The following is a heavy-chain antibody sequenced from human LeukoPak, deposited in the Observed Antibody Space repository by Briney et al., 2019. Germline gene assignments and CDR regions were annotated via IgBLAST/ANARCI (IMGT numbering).Heavy chain of an antibody. J-gene: IGHJ6*03. Sequence: DPLSLTCTVSGGSISSYYWSWIRQPPGKGLEWIGYIYYSGSTNYNPSLKSRVTISVDTSKNQFSLKLSSVTAADTAVYYCARLNSSSWYHYFYMDVWGKGTTVTVSS. V-gene: IGHV4-59*08. D-gene: IGHD6-13*01. CDR1: GGSISSYY. CDR3: ARLNSSSWYHYFYMDV. CDR2: IYYSGST.